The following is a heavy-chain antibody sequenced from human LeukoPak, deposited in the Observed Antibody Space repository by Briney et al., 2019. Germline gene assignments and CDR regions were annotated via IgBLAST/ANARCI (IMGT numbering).Heavy chain of an antibody. V-gene: IGHV1-69*01. CDR1: GGTFISYA. J-gene: IGHJ4*02. CDR3: ARDREDIVGATAFDY. D-gene: IGHD1-26*01. Sequence: GSSVKVSCKASGGTFISYAISWVRQAPGQGLEWMGGIIPIFGTANYAQKFQGRVTITADESTSTAYMELSSLRSEDTAVYYCARDREDIVGATAFDYWGQGTLVTVSS. CDR2: IIPIFGTA.